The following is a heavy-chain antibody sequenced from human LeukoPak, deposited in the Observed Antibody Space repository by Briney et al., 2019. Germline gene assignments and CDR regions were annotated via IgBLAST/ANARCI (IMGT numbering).Heavy chain of an antibody. CDR3: ARGPNSNWSGLDF. J-gene: IGHJ4*02. V-gene: IGHV3-74*01. D-gene: IGHD6-6*01. CDR1: GFSFSGHW. CDR2: ISPTGSTT. Sequence: GGSLRLSCTVAGFSFSGHWMHWARQLPGKGLVWVSRISPTGSTTSYADSVKGRFTVSRDNAKNTLYLQVNNLRAEDTAVYYCARGPNSNWSGLDFWGQGTLLTVSS.